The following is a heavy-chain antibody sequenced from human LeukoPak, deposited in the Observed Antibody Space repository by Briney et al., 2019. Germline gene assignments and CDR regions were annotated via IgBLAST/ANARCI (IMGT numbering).Heavy chain of an antibody. CDR1: GYTFTSYD. CDR3: ARGFRRYDILTGRGGYYFDY. CDR2: MHPNSGNT. J-gene: IGHJ4*02. D-gene: IGHD3-9*01. V-gene: IGHV1-8*01. Sequence: ASVKVSCKASGYTFTSYDINWVRQATGHGLEWMGWMHPNSGNTGYAQKFQGRVTMTRNTYISTAYMELSSLRSEDTAVYYCARGFRRYDILTGRGGYYFDYWGQGTLVTVSS.